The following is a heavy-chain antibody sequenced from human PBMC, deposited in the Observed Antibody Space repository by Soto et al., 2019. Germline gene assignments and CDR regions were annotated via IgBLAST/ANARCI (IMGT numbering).Heavy chain of an antibody. Sequence: GGSLRLSCAASGFTFGDFWMSWVRQAPGKGLEWVSAISGSGGSTYYADSVKGRFTISRDNSKNTLYLQMNSLRAEDTAVYYCAKVSRWEGSGSYYNDLYYYYYGMDVWGQGTTVTVSS. V-gene: IGHV3-23*01. J-gene: IGHJ6*02. D-gene: IGHD3-10*01. CDR2: ISGSGGST. CDR3: AKVSRWEGSGSYYNDLYYYYYGMDV. CDR1: GFTFGDFW.